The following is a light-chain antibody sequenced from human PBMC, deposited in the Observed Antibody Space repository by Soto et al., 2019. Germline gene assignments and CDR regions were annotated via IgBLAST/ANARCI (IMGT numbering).Light chain of an antibody. V-gene: IGLV2-14*01. CDR2: DVS. CDR1: SSDVGGYNY. Sequence: QSVLTQPASVSGSPGQSITISCTGTSSDVGGYNYVSWYQQHPGKAHKFMIYDVSNRPSGVSNRFSGSKSGNTASLTISWLQAEDEADYYCSSYTTSNTRQIVFGTGTKATVL. J-gene: IGLJ1*01. CDR3: SSYTTSNTRQIV.